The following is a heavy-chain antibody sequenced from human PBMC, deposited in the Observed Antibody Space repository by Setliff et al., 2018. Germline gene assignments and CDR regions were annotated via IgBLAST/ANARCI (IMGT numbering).Heavy chain of an antibody. J-gene: IGHJ6*03. CDR1: GGSISSYY. CDR2: IYIGGSA. Sequence: SETLSLTCTVSGGSISSYYWSWIRQPAGKGLEWIGHIYIGGSANYNPSLKSRVTMSIDTSKNQFSLKLNSVTAAGMAVYYCAREQWLDPPGYYYTDVWAKGTTVTV. V-gene: IGHV4-4*07. D-gene: IGHD6-19*01. CDR3: AREQWLDPPGYYYTDV.